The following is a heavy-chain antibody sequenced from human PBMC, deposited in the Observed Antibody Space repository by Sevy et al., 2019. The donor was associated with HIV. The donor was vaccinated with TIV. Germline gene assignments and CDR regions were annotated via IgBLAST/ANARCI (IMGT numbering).Heavy chain of an antibody. CDR2: FYYSGSP. CDR1: GGSISRYY. CDR3: ARQVEGYNWFYFDY. J-gene: IGHJ4*02. Sequence: SETLSLTCSVSGGSISRYYWSWIRQPPGKGLEWIGYFYYSGSPNYNPSLRSRVTVSVDTSTNQLSLRLSSVTAADTAVYYCARQVEGYNWFYFDYWGQGTLVTVSS. D-gene: IGHD1-1*01. V-gene: IGHV4-59*08.